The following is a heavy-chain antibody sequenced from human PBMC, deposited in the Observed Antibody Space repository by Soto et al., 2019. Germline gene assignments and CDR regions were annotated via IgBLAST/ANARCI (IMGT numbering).Heavy chain of an antibody. CDR3: ARARPPPHKSYYYYVMDV. J-gene: IGHJ6*02. V-gene: IGHV1-18*01. Sequence: GASVKVSCKASGYTFTSYGISWVRQAPGQGLEWMGWISAYNGNTNYAQKLQGRVTMTTDTSTSTAYMELRSLRSDDTAVYYCARARPPPHKSYYYYVMDVWGQGTTVTVSS. CDR1: GYTFTSYG. CDR2: ISAYNGNT. D-gene: IGHD6-6*01.